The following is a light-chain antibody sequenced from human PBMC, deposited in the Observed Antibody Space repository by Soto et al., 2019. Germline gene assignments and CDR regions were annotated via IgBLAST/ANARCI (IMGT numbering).Light chain of an antibody. CDR1: QGISSY. CDR3: QQYNSYSWT. CDR2: KAS. Sequence: IRMTQSPSSLSASTGDRVTITCLASQGISSYLAWYQQKPGKAPKLLIYKASSLESGVPSRFSGSGSGTEFTLTISSLQPDDFATYYCQQYNSYSWTFGQGTKVDI. V-gene: IGKV1-5*03. J-gene: IGKJ1*01.